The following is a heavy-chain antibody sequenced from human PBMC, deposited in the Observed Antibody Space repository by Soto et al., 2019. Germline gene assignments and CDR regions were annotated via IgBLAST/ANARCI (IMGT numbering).Heavy chain of an antibody. CDR1: EFTFRNYN. V-gene: IGHV3-48*04. CDR3: AKDIFPFRSTPDAFDI. CDR2: ISLRGTTV. J-gene: IGHJ3*02. Sequence: PGGSLRLSCAASEFTFRNYNMNWVRQASGKGLEWVAHISLRGTTVDYADSVKGRFTISRDNAKNSLYLQMNSLRAEDTALYYCAKDIFPFRSTPDAFDIWGQGTMVTVSS. D-gene: IGHD3-3*01.